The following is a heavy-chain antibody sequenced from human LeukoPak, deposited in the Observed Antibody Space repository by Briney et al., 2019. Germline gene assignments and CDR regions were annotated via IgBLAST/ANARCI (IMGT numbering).Heavy chain of an antibody. D-gene: IGHD2-2*03. CDR1: GGSISSYY. J-gene: IGHJ6*02. V-gene: IGHV4-4*07. Sequence: PSETLSLTCTVSGGSISSYYWSWIRQPAGKGLEWIGRIYTSGSTNYNPSLKSRVTMSVDTSKNQFSLKLSSVTAADTAVYYCARVGIVVVPAAPNTDYYYYGMDVWGQGTTVTVSS. CDR2: IYTSGST. CDR3: ARVGIVVVPAAPNTDYYYYGMDV.